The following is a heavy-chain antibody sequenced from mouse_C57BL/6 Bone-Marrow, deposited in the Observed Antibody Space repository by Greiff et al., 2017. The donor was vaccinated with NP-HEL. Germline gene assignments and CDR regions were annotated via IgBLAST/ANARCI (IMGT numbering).Heavy chain of an antibody. CDR2: IHPNSGST. D-gene: IGHD2-4*01. CDR1: GYTFTSYW. J-gene: IGHJ3*01. CDR3: ARSMIRDWFAY. Sequence: QVQLQQPGAELVKPGASVKLSCKASGYTFTSYWMHWVKQRPGQGLEWIGMIHPNSGSTNYNEKFKSKATLTVDKSSSTAYMQLSSLTSEDSAVYYCARSMIRDWFAYWGQGTLVTVSA. V-gene: IGHV1-64*01.